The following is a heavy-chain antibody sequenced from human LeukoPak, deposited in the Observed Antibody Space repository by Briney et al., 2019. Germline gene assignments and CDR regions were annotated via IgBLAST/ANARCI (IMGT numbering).Heavy chain of an antibody. V-gene: IGHV4-59*01. CDR1: GGSISSYY. CDR2: IYYSGST. CDR3: ARGNYFDC. Sequence: PSETLSLTCTVSGGSISSYYWRWIRQPPGKGLEWIGYIYYSGSTNYNPSLKSRVTISVDTSKNQFSLKLSSVTAADTAVYYCARGNYFDCWGQGTLVTVSS. J-gene: IGHJ4*02.